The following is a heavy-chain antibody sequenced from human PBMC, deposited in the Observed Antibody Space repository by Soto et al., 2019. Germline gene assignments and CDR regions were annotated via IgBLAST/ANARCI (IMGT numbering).Heavy chain of an antibody. CDR2: ISSRGGST. J-gene: IGHJ6*02. CDR1: GFTFSTHA. V-gene: IGHV3-23*01. CDR3: ARALYPVFGLVGATTYQYYGMDX. D-gene: IGHD1-26*01. Sequence: GGSLRLSFAASGFTFSTHAMTWVRQAPGKGLEWVSGISSRGGSTYYADSVKGRFTITRDNSKKTLYLQMNSLRAEDTAVYYCARALYPVFGLVGATTYQYYGMDXWGQGTTVTVS.